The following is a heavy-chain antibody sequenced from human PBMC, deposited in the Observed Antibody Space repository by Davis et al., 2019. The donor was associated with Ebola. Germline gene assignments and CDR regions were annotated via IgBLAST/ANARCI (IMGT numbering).Heavy chain of an antibody. CDR3: ARAQFPTTSDH. D-gene: IGHD1-1*01. CDR2: INPHNGNT. CDR1: GYTFTSYG. Sequence: AASVKASCKASGYTFTSYGITRVRQAPGQGLEWMGWINPHNGNTNYAKNDQGLVTMTTDTSTSTAYMEVGSLRSVDTAVYYCARAQFPTTSDHWGQGTLVTVSS. J-gene: IGHJ4*02. V-gene: IGHV1-18*04.